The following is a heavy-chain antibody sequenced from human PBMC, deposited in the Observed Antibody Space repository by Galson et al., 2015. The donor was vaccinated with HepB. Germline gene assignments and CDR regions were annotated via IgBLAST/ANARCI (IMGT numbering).Heavy chain of an antibody. V-gene: IGHV3-7*03. CDR3: ARGGPYYYYGMDV. Sequence: SLRLSCAASGFTFSSYWMSWVRQAPGKGLEWVANIKQDGSEKYYVDSVKGRFTISRDNAKNSLYLQMNSLRAEDTAVYYCARGGPYYYYGMDVWGQGTTVTVSS. CDR2: IKQDGSEK. J-gene: IGHJ6*02. CDR1: GFTFSSYW.